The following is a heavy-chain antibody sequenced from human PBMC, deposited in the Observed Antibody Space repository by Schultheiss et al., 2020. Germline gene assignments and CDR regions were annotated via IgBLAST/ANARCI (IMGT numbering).Heavy chain of an antibody. CDR2: ISYDGSNK. CDR1: GFTFSSYG. Sequence: WGSMRLSCAASGFTFSSYGMHWVRQAPGKGLEWVAVISYDGSNKYYADSVKGRFTISRDNSKNTLYLQMNSLRAEDTAVYYCAKDGRSWVDYYYGMDVWGKGTTVTVSS. D-gene: IGHD6-13*01. CDR3: AKDGRSWVDYYYGMDV. V-gene: IGHV3-30*18. J-gene: IGHJ6*04.